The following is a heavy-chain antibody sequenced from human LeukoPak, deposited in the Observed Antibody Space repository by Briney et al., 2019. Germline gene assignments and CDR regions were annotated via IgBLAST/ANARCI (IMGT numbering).Heavy chain of an antibody. CDR1: GFTFSNYS. CDR2: ISSSSSII. CDR3: ARDSSPYSPGAFDI. Sequence: PGGSLRLSCAASGFTFSNYSMNWVRQAPGKGLEWVSYISSSSSIIYYADSVKGRFTISRDNAKNSLYLQMNSLRAEDTAVYYCARDSSPYSPGAFDIWGQGTMVTVSS. J-gene: IGHJ3*02. V-gene: IGHV3-48*04. D-gene: IGHD6-13*01.